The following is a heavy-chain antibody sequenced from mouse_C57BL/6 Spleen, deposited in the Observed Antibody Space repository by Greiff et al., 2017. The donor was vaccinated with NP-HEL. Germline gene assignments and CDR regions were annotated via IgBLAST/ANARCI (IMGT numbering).Heavy chain of an antibody. Sequence: QVQLQQPGAELVRPGSSVKLSCKASGYTFTSYWMHWVKQRPIQGLEWIGNIDPSDSETHYNQKFKDKATLTVDKSSSTAYMPLSSLTSEDSAVYYCAKIPPYDGYLYWYFDVWGTGTTVTVSS. J-gene: IGHJ1*03. CDR3: AKIPPYDGYLYWYFDV. CDR1: GYTFTSYW. CDR2: IDPSDSET. D-gene: IGHD2-3*01. V-gene: IGHV1-52*01.